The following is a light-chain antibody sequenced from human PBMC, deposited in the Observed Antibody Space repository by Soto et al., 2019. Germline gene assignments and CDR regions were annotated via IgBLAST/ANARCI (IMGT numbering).Light chain of an antibody. Sequence: DIQMTQSPSSLSPSVGDRVSITCRASQSISGYLNWYQQKPGKAPELLIYSTSSLQSGVPSRFSGSGSGTDFTLTISSLQPEAFETYYCQQSYSTPPTFGQGTKVDIK. CDR3: QQSYSTPPT. CDR1: QSISGY. V-gene: IGKV1-39*01. CDR2: STS. J-gene: IGKJ1*01.